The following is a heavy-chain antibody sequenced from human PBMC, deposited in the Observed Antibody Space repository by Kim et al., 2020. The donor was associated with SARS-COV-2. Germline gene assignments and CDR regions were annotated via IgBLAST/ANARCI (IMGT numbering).Heavy chain of an antibody. CDR2: IWYDGSNK. Sequence: GGSLILSCAASGFTFSSYGMHWVRQAPGKGLEWVAVIWYDGSNKYYADSVKGRFTISRDNSKNTLYLQMNSLRAEDTAVYYCARVTDSSGWSRNHYYYYYGMDVWGQGTTVTVSS. V-gene: IGHV3-33*01. CDR3: ARVTDSSGWSRNHYYYYYGMDV. D-gene: IGHD6-19*01. J-gene: IGHJ6*02. CDR1: GFTFSSYG.